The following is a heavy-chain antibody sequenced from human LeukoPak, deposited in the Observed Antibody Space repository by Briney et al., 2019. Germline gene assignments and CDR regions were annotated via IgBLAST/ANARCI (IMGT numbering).Heavy chain of an antibody. Sequence: SETLSLTCAVYGGSFNDFYGSWIRQSPGKGLEWIGEISQSGRTNYNPSLRSRVTISIDTSKNQFSLKLNSVTAAGTAVYYCARGHVPRDWGQGNLVIVSS. D-gene: IGHD3-10*01. CDR2: ISQSGRT. V-gene: IGHV4-34*01. CDR3: ARGHVPRD. J-gene: IGHJ4*02. CDR1: GGSFNDFY.